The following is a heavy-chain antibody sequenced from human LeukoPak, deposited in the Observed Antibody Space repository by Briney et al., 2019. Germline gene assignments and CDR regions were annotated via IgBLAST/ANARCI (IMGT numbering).Heavy chain of an antibody. V-gene: IGHV3-48*01. J-gene: IGHJ4*02. D-gene: IGHD7-27*01. CDR1: GFTFSSYC. CDR2: ISSSSSTI. Sequence: GGSLRLSCAASGFTFSSYCMNWVRRAPGKGREWVSYISSSSSTIYYADSVKGRFTISRDNAKNSLYLQMNSLRAEDTAVYYCARFPLLGNPKIFDYWGQGTLVTVSS. CDR3: ARFPLLGNPKIFDY.